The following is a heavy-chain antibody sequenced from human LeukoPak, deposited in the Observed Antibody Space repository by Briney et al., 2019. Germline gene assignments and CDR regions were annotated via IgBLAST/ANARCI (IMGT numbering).Heavy chain of an antibody. Sequence: GASVKVSCKASGYTFTGYYMHWVRQAPGQGLEWMGWINPNSGGTNYAQKFQGRVTMTRDTSISTAYMELSRLRSDDTAVYYCARVSCSSTSCPARDAFDIWGQGQWSPSLQ. J-gene: IGHJ3*02. CDR3: ARVSCSSTSCPARDAFDI. CDR2: INPNSGGT. CDR1: GYTFTGYY. D-gene: IGHD2-2*01. V-gene: IGHV1-2*02.